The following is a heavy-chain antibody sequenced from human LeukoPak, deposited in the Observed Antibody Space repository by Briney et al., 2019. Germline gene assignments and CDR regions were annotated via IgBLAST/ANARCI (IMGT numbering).Heavy chain of an antibody. Sequence: GESLKISCKGSGYSLTSYWIGWVRQMPGKGLEWMGIIYPGDSDTRYSPSFQGRVTISADKSISTAYLQWSSLKASDTAMYYCARLTGDNGTTYYFDYWGQGTLVTVSS. V-gene: IGHV5-51*01. CDR1: GYSLTSYW. J-gene: IGHJ4*02. CDR3: ARLTGDNGTTYYFDY. CDR2: IYPGDSDT. D-gene: IGHD7-27*01.